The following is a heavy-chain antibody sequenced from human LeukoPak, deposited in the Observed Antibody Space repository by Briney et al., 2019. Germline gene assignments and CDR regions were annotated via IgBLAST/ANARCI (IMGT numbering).Heavy chain of an antibody. D-gene: IGHD3-10*01. Sequence: PSETLSLTCTVSGGSISSYYWSWIRQPAGKGLEWIGRIYTSGSTNYNPSLKSRVTMSVDTSKNQFSLKLSSVTAADTAVYYCARDHGSGSYSLNWFDPWGQGTLLTVSS. CDR1: GGSISSYY. CDR3: ARDHGSGSYSLNWFDP. J-gene: IGHJ5*02. CDR2: IYTSGST. V-gene: IGHV4-4*07.